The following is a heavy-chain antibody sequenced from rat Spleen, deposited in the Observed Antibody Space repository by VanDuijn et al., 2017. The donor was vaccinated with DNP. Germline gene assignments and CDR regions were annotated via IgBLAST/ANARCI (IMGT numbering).Heavy chain of an antibody. CDR3: ARWVWYFDY. J-gene: IGHJ2*01. CDR1: GYSITRYY. CDR2: ISYSGST. V-gene: IGHV3-1*01. Sequence: EVQLQESGPGLVKPSQSLSLTCSATGYSITRYYWGWIRKFPGNKMEYIGHISYSGSTNYNPSLKSRISITRDTSKNQFFLQLNSVTTEDTATYYCARWVWYFDYWGQGIIVTVSS.